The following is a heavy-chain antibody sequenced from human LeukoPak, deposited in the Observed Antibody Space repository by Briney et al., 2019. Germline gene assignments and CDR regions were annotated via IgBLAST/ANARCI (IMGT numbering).Heavy chain of an antibody. J-gene: IGHJ4*02. CDR2: INPNSGGT. D-gene: IGHD3-9*01. Sequence: ASVKVSCKASGYTFTGYYMHWVRQAPGQGLEWMGRINPNSGGTNYAQKFQGRVTMTRDTSISTAYMELSRLRSDDTAVYYCARDRYYDVLTGYYATYDYWGQGTLVTVSS. CDR3: ARDRYYDVLTGYYATYDY. CDR1: GYTFTGYY. V-gene: IGHV1-2*06.